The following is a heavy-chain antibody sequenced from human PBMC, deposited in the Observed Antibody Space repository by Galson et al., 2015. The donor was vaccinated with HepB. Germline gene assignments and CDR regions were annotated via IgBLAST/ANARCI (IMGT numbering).Heavy chain of an antibody. J-gene: IGHJ5*02. CDR1: GFTFSSYA. Sequence: SLRLSCAASGFTFSSYAMHWVRQAPGKGLEWVAVISYDGSNKYYADSVKGRFTISRDNSKNTLYLQMNSLRAEDTAVYYCARAQYGWGFDPWGQGTLVTVSS. D-gene: IGHD2-2*01. CDR3: ARAQYGWGFDP. V-gene: IGHV3-30-3*01. CDR2: ISYDGSNK.